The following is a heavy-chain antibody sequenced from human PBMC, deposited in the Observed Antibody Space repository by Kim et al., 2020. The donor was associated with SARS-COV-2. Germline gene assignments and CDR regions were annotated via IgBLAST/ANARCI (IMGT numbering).Heavy chain of an antibody. CDR3: ARGRGSGSYFNSD. V-gene: IGHV4-34*01. J-gene: IGHJ4*02. Sequence: YNPSLKSLVTISVDASKNQFSLKLSSVTAADTAVFYCARGRGSGSYFNSDWGQGTLVTVSS. D-gene: IGHD3-10*01.